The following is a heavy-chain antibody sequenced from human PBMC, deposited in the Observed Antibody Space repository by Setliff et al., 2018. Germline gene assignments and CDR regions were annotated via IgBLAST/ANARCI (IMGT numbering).Heavy chain of an antibody. CDR1: GFTFSSYW. D-gene: IGHD2-15*01. J-gene: IGHJ6*02. Sequence: HPGGSLRLSCAASGFTFSSYWMNWVRQAPGKGLEWVANIKRDGSETYYMDSVRGRFVISRDNAKNSLYLQMRSLRVEDTALYYCASATLQRKFQSPRGLDVWGQGTTVTVSS. CDR2: IKRDGSET. CDR3: ASATLQRKFQSPRGLDV. V-gene: IGHV3-7*01.